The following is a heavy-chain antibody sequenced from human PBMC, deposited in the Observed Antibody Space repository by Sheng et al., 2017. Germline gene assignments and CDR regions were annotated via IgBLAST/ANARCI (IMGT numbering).Heavy chain of an antibody. V-gene: IGHV3-48*03. CDR2: IGNSGTTI. J-gene: IGHJ5*02. CDR3: ARGQGGGWGKVWLDP. D-gene: IGHD6-19*01. Sequence: ELQLVESGGGLVQPGGSLRLSCAASGFTFSNYELTWVRQAPGKGLEWVSYIGNSGTTIYYADSVRGRFTISRDNAKNSLYLQMSSLRAEDTAVYYCARGQGGGWGKVWLDPWGQGT. CDR1: GFTFSNYE.